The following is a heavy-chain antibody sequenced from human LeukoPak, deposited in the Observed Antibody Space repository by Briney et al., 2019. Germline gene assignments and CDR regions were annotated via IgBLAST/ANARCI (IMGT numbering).Heavy chain of an antibody. CDR3: VRVLTPSRDDQIFDY. D-gene: IGHD5-24*01. Sequence: PGGSLRLSCAASGFTFSSYILSWVRQAPGKGLEWVSSISGSSNYIYYADSVEGRFTISRDNAKNSLFLQMNSLRAEDTAVYYCVRVLTPSRDDQIFDYWGQGTLVTVSS. CDR1: GFTFSSYI. J-gene: IGHJ4*02. V-gene: IGHV3-21*01. CDR2: ISGSSNYI.